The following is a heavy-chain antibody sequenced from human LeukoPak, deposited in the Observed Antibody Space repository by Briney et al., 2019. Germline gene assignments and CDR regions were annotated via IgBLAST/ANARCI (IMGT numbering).Heavy chain of an antibody. CDR2: LRHSGST. CDR1: GGPLSEYY. D-gene: IGHD1-26*01. Sequence: PSETLALLCAVSGGPLSEYYWRWIRQPPGKGLELIGELRHSGSTNYSPSIKSRVTISVDTSKNQFSLNLSSVAAADTAVYYCARALVGATMVWYFDLWGRGTLVTVSS. CDR3: ARALVGATMVWYFDL. J-gene: IGHJ2*01. V-gene: IGHV4-34*01.